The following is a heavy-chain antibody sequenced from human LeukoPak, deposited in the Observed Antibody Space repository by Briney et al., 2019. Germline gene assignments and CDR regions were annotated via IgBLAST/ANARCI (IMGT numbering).Heavy chain of an antibody. CDR2: IYSGGST. CDR3: ARVARNNWFDP. CDR1: GFTFSSYE. V-gene: IGHV3-66*01. Sequence: GGSLRLSCAASGFTFSSYEMNWVRQAPGKGLEWVSVIYSGGSTYYADFVKGRFTISRDNSKDTLYLQMNSLRAEDTAVYYCARVARNNWFDPWGQGTLVTVSS. J-gene: IGHJ5*02.